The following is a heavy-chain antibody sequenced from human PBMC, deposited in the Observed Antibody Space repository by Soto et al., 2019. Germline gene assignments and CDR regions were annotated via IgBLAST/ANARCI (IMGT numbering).Heavy chain of an antibody. V-gene: IGHV1-2*02. J-gene: IGHJ4*02. CDR1: GYTFTGYY. D-gene: IGHD3-10*01. CDR3: ARSRPAPVRGVTAFDY. CDR2: IIPNCGGT. Sequence: ASVKVSCKASGYTFTGYYMHWVRQAPGQGLEWMGWIIPNCGGTNYAQKFQGRVTITADKSTSTAYMELSSLRSEDTAVYYCARSRPAPVRGVTAFDYWGQGTLVTVPQ.